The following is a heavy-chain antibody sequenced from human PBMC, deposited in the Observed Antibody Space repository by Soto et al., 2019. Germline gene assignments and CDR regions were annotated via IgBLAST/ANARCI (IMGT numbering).Heavy chain of an antibody. J-gene: IGHJ4*02. CDR3: ASLVTADTLDY. Sequence: QVQLVQSGAEVKKPGSSVKVSCKASGGTFSSYTVSGVRQAPGQGLEWMGRIIPILGIANYAQKFQGRVTITADKSTSTAYMELSSLRSEDTAVYYCASLVTADTLDYWGQGTLVTVSS. V-gene: IGHV1-69*02. D-gene: IGHD2-2*01. CDR1: GGTFSSYT. CDR2: IIPILGIA.